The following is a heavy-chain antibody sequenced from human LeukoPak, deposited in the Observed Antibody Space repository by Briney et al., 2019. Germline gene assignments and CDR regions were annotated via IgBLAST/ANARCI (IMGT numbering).Heavy chain of an antibody. J-gene: IGHJ4*02. V-gene: IGHV4-39*01. Sequence: SETLSLTCTVSGGSISSSSYYWGWIRQPPGKGLEWIGSMFYDGNTYYNPSLKSRVTISVDTTKNQFSLKLTSVTAADTAVYYCASPGRIHDESSAYYPLHFDYWGQGALVTVSS. D-gene: IGHD3-22*01. CDR3: ASPGRIHDESSAYYPLHFDY. CDR1: GGSISSSSYY. CDR2: MFYDGNT.